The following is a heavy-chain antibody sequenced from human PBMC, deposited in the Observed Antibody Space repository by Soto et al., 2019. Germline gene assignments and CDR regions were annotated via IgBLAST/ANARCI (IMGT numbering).Heavy chain of an antibody. D-gene: IGHD4-4*01. V-gene: IGHV3-23*01. CDR3: AKGHRGNTRGMDV. J-gene: IGHJ6*02. CDR1: GFTFSSYA. CDR2: ISGSGGST. Sequence: EVQLLESGGGLVQPGGSLRLSCAASGFTFSSYAMSWVRQAPGKGLEWVSAISGSGGSTYYADSVKGRFTISRDNSKNTLYLQMNSLRAEDTAVYYSAKGHRGNTRGMDVWGQGTTVTVSS.